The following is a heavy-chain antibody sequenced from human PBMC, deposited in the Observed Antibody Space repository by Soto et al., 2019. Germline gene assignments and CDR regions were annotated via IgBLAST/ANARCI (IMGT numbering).Heavy chain of an antibody. D-gene: IGHD5-18*01. Sequence: QVQLQESGPGLVKPSGTLSLTCAVSGVSIGSHDWWTWVRQPPGKGLEWIGESHQSGNTNYNSSPXSRGTISLDKSKNHCSLQLSSVTVAATAVYYCATRDTGRVYWGQGTLVTVSS. CDR1: GVSIGSHDW. J-gene: IGHJ4*02. CDR3: ATRDTGRVY. V-gene: IGHV4-4*02. CDR2: SHQSGNT.